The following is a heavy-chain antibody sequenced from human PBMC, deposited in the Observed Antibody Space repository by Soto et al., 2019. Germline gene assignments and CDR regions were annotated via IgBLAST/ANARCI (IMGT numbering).Heavy chain of an antibody. CDR1: GYTFTSYG. Sequence: QVRLVQSGAEVKKPGASVKVSCKASGYTFTSYGISWVRQAPGQGLEWMGWISAYNGNTNYAQKLQGRVTMTTDTSTSTAYIELRSLRSDDTAVYYCARGTAAYGRDYYYYGMDVWGQGTTVTVSS. J-gene: IGHJ6*02. D-gene: IGHD6-13*01. V-gene: IGHV1-18*01. CDR3: ARGTAAYGRDYYYYGMDV. CDR2: ISAYNGNT.